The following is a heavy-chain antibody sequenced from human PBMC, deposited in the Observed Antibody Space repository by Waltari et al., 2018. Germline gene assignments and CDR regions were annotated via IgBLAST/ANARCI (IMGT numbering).Heavy chain of an antibody. V-gene: IGHV5-51*01. Sequence: EVQLVQSGAEVKKPGASLKISCKGSGYSFTSYWIGWVRQMPGKGLEWMGIIYPGDSDTRYSPSFQGQVTISADKSISTAYLQWSSLKASDTAMYYCARHGTAAVAARRAIDYWGQGTLVTVSS. CDR3: ARHGTAAVAARRAIDY. CDR1: GYSFTSYW. J-gene: IGHJ4*02. D-gene: IGHD6-19*01. CDR2: IYPGDSDT.